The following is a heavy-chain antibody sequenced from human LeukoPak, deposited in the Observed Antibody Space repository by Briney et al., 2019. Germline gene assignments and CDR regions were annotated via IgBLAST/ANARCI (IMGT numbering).Heavy chain of an antibody. Sequence: ASVKVSCKASGYTFTSYDINWVRQATGQGLEWMGRMNPNSGNTGYAQKFQGRVTMTRNTSVSTAYMELSSLRSEDTAVYYCARARPGYCTNGVCYFRRFDYWGQGTLVTVSS. V-gene: IGHV1-8*01. CDR3: ARARPGYCTNGVCYFRRFDY. D-gene: IGHD2-8*01. J-gene: IGHJ4*02. CDR1: GYTFTSYD. CDR2: MNPNSGNT.